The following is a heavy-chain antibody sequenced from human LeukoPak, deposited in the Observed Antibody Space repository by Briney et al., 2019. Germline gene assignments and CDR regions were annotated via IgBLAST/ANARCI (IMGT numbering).Heavy chain of an antibody. CDR1: GFTFSSYA. Sequence: GGSLRLSCAASGFTFSSYAMSWVRQAPGKGLEWVAFIRYDGSNKYYADSVKGRFTISRDNSKNTLYLQMNSLRAEDTAVYYCAKDRALYYFDYWGQGTLVTVSS. J-gene: IGHJ4*02. V-gene: IGHV3-30*02. CDR3: AKDRALYYFDY. CDR2: IRYDGSNK. D-gene: IGHD3-10*01.